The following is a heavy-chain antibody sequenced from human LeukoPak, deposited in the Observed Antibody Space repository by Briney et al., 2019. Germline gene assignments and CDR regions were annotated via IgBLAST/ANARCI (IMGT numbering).Heavy chain of an antibody. Sequence: ASVKVSCKASGYTFTGYGISWVRQAPGQRLEWMGWISAYNGNRNYAQKFQARVTMTTDTSTSTAYMELRSLRSDDTAVYYCARGFSWELLLDYYMDVWGKGTTVTVSS. CDR1: GYTFTGYG. D-gene: IGHD1-26*01. J-gene: IGHJ6*03. V-gene: IGHV1-18*01. CDR3: ARGFSWELLLDYYMDV. CDR2: ISAYNGNR.